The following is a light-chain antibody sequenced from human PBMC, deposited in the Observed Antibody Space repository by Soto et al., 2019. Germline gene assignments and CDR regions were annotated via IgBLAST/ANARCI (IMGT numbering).Light chain of an antibody. CDR1: TGAVTSAYY. CDR3: LLYYGAAVV. J-gene: IGLJ2*01. CDR2: STD. Sequence: QAVVTQEPSLTVSPGGTVTLTCGYSTGAVTSAYYPNWFQQKPGQAPRALIYSTDSKHSWTPARFSGSLLGGKAALTLSGVQPEDEADYYCLLYYGAAVVFGGGTKVTVL. V-gene: IGLV7-43*01.